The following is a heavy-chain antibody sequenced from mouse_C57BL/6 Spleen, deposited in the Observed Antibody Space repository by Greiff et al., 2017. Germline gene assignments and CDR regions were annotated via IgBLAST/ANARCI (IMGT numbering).Heavy chain of an antibody. CDR1: GYTFTDYY. D-gene: IGHD3-2*01. J-gene: IGHJ2*01. V-gene: IGHV1-26*01. Sequence: VQLQQSGPELVKPGASVKISCKASGYTFTDYYMNWVKQSHGKSLEWIGDINPNNGGTSYNQKFKGKATLTVDKSSSTAYMELRSLTSEDSAVYYCARGGIDSSGLFDYWGQGTTLTVSS. CDR2: INPNNGGT. CDR3: ARGGIDSSGLFDY.